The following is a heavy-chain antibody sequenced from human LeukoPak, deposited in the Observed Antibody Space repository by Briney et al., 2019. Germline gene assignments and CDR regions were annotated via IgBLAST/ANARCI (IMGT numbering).Heavy chain of an antibody. J-gene: IGHJ6*02. V-gene: IGHV4-59*01. D-gene: IGHD6-19*01. Sequence: PSETLSLTCTVSGGSISSYYWSWIRQPPGKGLEWIGYIYYSGSTNYNPSLKSRVTISVDTSKNQFSLKLSSVTAADTAVYYCARGGGWTPNYYYGMDVWGQGTTVTVPS. CDR3: ARGGGWTPNYYYGMDV. CDR1: GGSISSYY. CDR2: IYYSGST.